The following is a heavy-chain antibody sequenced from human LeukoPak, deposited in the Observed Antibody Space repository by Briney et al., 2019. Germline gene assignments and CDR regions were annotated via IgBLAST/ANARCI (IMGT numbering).Heavy chain of an antibody. V-gene: IGHV3-23*01. D-gene: IGHD2-15*01. CDR2: VSGSGGTT. Sequence: GGSLRLSCAASGFTFSTYAVSWVRQAPGKGLEWVSGVSGSGGTTYYADSVKGRFTISRDKSKNTLYLQMDSLRAEDTAIYYCVKRSLTYCSGGTCDGGIDYWGQGTLVTVSS. CDR3: VKRSLTYCSGGTCDGGIDY. CDR1: GFTFSTYA. J-gene: IGHJ4*02.